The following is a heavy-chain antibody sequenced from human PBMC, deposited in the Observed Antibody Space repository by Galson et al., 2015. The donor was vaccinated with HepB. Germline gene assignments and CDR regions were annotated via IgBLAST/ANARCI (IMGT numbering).Heavy chain of an antibody. CDR2: IIPIFGTA. D-gene: IGHD2-2*01. CDR3: ARGRRYQLLQHGTHYYYYYYMDV. V-gene: IGHV1-69*13. CDR1: GGTFSSYA. Sequence: SVKVSCKASGGTFSSYAISWVRQAPGQGLEWMGGIIPIFGTANYAQKFQGRVTITADESTSTAYMELSSLRSEDTAVYYCARGRRYQLLQHGTHYYYYYYMDVWGKGTTVTVSS. J-gene: IGHJ6*03.